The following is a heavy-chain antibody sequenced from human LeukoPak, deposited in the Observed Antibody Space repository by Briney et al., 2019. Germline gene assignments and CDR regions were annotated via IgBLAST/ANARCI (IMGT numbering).Heavy chain of an antibody. CDR1: GGSISSSNW. Sequence: SGTLSLTCAVSGGSISSSNWWSWVLQPPGKGLEWIGEIYHSGSTNYNPSLKSRVTISRDTSKDQFSLRLSSVTAADTAVYYCARRSSGRPVDYWGQGTLVTVSS. CDR2: IYHSGST. V-gene: IGHV4-4*02. J-gene: IGHJ4*02. D-gene: IGHD3-3*01. CDR3: ARRSSGRPVDY.